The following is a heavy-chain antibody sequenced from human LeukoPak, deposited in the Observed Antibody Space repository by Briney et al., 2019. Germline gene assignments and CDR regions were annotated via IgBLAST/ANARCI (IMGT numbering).Heavy chain of an antibody. CDR1: GFTFSSYS. V-gene: IGHV3-21*01. Sequence: GGSLRLSCAASGFTFSSYSMNWVRQAPGKGLEWVSSISSSSSYIYYADSVKGRFTISRDNSKNTLYLQMNSLRAEDTAVYYCATNYYGSGSYYGYWGQGTLVTVSS. CDR2: ISSSSSYI. J-gene: IGHJ4*02. CDR3: ATNYYGSGSYYGY. D-gene: IGHD3-10*01.